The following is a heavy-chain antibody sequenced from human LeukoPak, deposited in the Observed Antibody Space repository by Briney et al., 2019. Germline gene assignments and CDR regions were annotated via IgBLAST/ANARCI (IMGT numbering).Heavy chain of an antibody. CDR3: ARVGGGYYYYMDV. Sequence: GGSLRLSCAASGFTFDDYGMSWVRQAPGKGLEWVSGRNGGSTGYADSVKGRFTISRDNSKNTLYLQMNSLRAEDTAVYYCARVGGGYYYYMDVWGKGTTVTISS. CDR2: RNGGST. J-gene: IGHJ6*03. D-gene: IGHD3-16*01. V-gene: IGHV3-20*04. CDR1: GFTFDDYG.